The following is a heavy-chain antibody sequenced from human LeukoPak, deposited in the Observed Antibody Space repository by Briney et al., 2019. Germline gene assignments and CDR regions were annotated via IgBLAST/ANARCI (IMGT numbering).Heavy chain of an antibody. Sequence: GGSLRLSCAASGFTFSSYGMHWVRQAPGKGLEWVAAISYDGSNKYYADSVKGRFTISRDNSKNTLYLQMNSLRAEDTAVYYCAKDGGRPPGYFDYWGQGTLVTVSS. V-gene: IGHV3-30*18. CDR3: AKDGGRPPGYFDY. CDR1: GFTFSSYG. CDR2: ISYDGSNK. J-gene: IGHJ4*02. D-gene: IGHD2-15*01.